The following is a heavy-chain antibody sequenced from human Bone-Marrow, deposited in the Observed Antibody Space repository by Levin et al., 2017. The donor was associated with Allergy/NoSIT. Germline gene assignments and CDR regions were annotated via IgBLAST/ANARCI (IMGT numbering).Heavy chain of an antibody. CDR2: ISGSGGST. CDR1: GFTFNNYA. D-gene: IGHD6-19*01. CDR3: AKGAVGDRGWNRWPLYQYFDY. J-gene: IGHJ4*02. Sequence: PGGSLRLSCAASGFTFNNYAMNWVRQAPGKGLEWVSAISGSGGSTYYADSVKGRFTISRDSSISTLYLQMNSLGAEDTAVYYCAKGAVGDRGWNRWPLYQYFDYWGQGTLVTVSS. V-gene: IGHV3-23*01.